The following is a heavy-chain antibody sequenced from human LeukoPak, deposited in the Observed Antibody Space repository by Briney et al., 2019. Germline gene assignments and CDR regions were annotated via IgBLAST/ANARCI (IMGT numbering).Heavy chain of an antibody. Sequence: GGSLRLSCAVSGFTFSNYWMSWVRQAPEKGLEWVANIKQDGSEKYYVDSVKGRFTVSRDNAKNSLYLQMSSLRAEDTAVYYCARIAPMICFDYWGQGALVTVSS. J-gene: IGHJ4*02. CDR2: IKQDGSEK. CDR1: GFTFSNYW. V-gene: IGHV3-7*01. CDR3: ARIAPMICFDY. D-gene: IGHD3-22*01.